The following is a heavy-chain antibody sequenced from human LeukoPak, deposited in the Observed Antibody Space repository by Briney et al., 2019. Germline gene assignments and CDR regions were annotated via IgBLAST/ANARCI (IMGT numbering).Heavy chain of an antibody. CDR3: ARDNAGVDY. Sequence: PGGSLRLSCAASGFTFSSYWMHWLRQTPGKGLVWVSHINGDGSSTNYADSVKGRFTISRDNAKNTLYLQMNSLSVEDTAVYYCARDNAGVDYWGQGTLVTVSS. J-gene: IGHJ4*02. CDR1: GFTFSSYW. CDR2: INGDGSST. V-gene: IGHV3-74*01.